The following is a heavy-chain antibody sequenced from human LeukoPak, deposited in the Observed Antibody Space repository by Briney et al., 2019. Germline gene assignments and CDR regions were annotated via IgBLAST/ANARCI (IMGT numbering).Heavy chain of an antibody. J-gene: IGHJ4*02. CDR2: IHYSGSA. D-gene: IGHD2-15*01. Sequence: PSETLSLTCAVYGGSFSGYYWSWIRQSPRKGLGWIAEIHYSGSASYNPSLESRVTISGDPSKNQVSLRVTSVTAADTAEYYCARGILSGYYFDSWGQGSLVTVSS. CDR1: GGSFSGYY. V-gene: IGHV4-34*01. CDR3: ARGILSGYYFDS.